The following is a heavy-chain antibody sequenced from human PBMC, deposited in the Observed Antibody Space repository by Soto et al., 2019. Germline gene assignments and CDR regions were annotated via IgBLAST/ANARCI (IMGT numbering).Heavy chain of an antibody. CDR1: GFTFSSYG. Sequence: PGGSLRLSCAASGFTFSSYGMHWVRQAPGKGLEWVAVIWYDGSNKYYADAVKGRFTISRDNSKNTLYLQMNSLRAEDTAVYYCARDGSIMTHPDGFDPWGQGTPVTVPS. CDR2: IWYDGSNK. D-gene: IGHD3-16*01. CDR3: ARDGSIMTHPDGFDP. V-gene: IGHV3-33*01. J-gene: IGHJ5*02.